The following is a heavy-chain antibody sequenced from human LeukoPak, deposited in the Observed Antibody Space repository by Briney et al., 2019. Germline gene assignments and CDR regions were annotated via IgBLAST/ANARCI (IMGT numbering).Heavy chain of an antibody. CDR1: GFSFSTYG. J-gene: IGHJ4*02. CDR2: IRGAGDIT. Sequence: PGGALRLSCVASGFSFSTYGMSWVRQAPGKGLEWVSAIRGAGDITDYADSVKGRFTISRDNSKSMLYLQMISLRAEDTAIYYCAKAPFGSGSYYVNFWGQGTLVTVSS. CDR3: AKAPFGSGSYYVNF. D-gene: IGHD3-10*01. V-gene: IGHV3-23*01.